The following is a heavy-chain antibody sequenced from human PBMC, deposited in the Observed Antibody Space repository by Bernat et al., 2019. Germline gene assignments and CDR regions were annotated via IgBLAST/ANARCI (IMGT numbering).Heavy chain of an antibody. J-gene: IGHJ4*02. Sequence: QVQLVQSGAEVKKPGSSVKVSCKASGGTFSSYAISWVRQAPGQGLEWMGGIIPIFGTANYAQKFQGRVTITADKSTSTAYMELSSLRSEDTAVYYCARDGRYSSSRYSPDYFDYWGQGTLVTVSS. D-gene: IGHD6-13*01. V-gene: IGHV1-69*06. CDR3: ARDGRYSSSRYSPDYFDY. CDR1: GGTFSSYA. CDR2: IIPIFGTA.